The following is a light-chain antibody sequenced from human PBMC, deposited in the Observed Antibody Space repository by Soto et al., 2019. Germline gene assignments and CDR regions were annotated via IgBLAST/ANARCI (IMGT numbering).Light chain of an antibody. CDR1: SSNIGPNA. CDR3: AAWDDSLNGLV. CDR2: NNN. V-gene: IGLV1-44*01. Sequence: QSVLTQPPSASGTPGQKVTISCSGSSSNIGPNAVNWYQQLPGTAPKLLLYNNNQRPSGVSDRFSGCKSGTSASLAISGLQSDDEADYHCAAWDDSLNGLVFGTGTKVTVL. J-gene: IGLJ1*01.